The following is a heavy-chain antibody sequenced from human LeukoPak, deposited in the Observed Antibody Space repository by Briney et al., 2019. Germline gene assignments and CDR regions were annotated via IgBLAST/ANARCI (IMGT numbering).Heavy chain of an antibody. CDR1: GGSISSYY. Sequence: SETLSLTCTVSGGSISSYYWSWIRQPPGKGLEWIGYTYYSGSTNYNPSLKSRVTISVDTSKNQFSLKLSSVTAADTAVYYCARQRSRYYGSGSYYIPLRCYVDVWGKGTTVTISS. D-gene: IGHD3-10*01. J-gene: IGHJ6*03. V-gene: IGHV4-59*08. CDR3: ARQRSRYYGSGSYYIPLRCYVDV. CDR2: TYYSGST.